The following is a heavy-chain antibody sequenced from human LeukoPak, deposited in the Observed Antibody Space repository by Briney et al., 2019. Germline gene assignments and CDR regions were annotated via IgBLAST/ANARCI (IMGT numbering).Heavy chain of an antibody. J-gene: IGHJ3*02. CDR3: ARSHGYSSIYDAFDI. Sequence: GGSLRLSCAASGFTFSRYAMHWVRQAPGKGLEWVAVISYDGSNKYYADSVKGRFTISRDNAKNSLYLQMNSLRAEDTAVYYCARSHGYSSIYDAFDIWGQGTMVTVSS. V-gene: IGHV3-30-3*01. CDR2: ISYDGSNK. D-gene: IGHD6-13*01. CDR1: GFTFSRYA.